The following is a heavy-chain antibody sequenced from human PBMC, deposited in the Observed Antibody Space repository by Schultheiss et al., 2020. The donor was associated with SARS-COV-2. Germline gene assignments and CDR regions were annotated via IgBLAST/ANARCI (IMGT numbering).Heavy chain of an antibody. V-gene: IGHV3-15*01. CDR2: IKGRPSGGTT. Sequence: GGSLRLSCEGSGSIFSDAWMSWVRQVPGKGLEWVGRIKGRPSGGTTDYAAPVKGRFTISKDDSKNTLYLQMNSLKTEDTAVYYCTTGEEGYCSSTSCRYYYYGMDVWGQGTTVTVSS. CDR3: TTGEEGYCSSTSCRYYYYGMDV. J-gene: IGHJ6*02. CDR1: GSIFSDAW. D-gene: IGHD2-2*01.